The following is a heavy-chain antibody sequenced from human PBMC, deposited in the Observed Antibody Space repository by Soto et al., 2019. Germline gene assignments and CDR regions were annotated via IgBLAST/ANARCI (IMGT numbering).Heavy chain of an antibody. Sequence: EVQLVESGGGLVKPGGSLRLSCAASGFTFSSYSMNWVRQAPGKGLEWVSSISSSSSYIYYADSVKGRFTISRDNAKNSLYLHMNSLRAEVTAVYYCARDQPGYSYGYGLGYWGQGTLVTVSS. CDR3: ARDQPGYSYGYGLGY. CDR1: GFTFSSYS. V-gene: IGHV3-21*01. J-gene: IGHJ4*02. CDR2: ISSSSSYI. D-gene: IGHD5-18*01.